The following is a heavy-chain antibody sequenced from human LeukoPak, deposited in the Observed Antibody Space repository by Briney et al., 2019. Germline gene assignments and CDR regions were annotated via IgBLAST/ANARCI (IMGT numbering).Heavy chain of an antibody. Sequence: GGSLRLSCAASGFTFSSYGMHWVRQASGKGLEWVAFIRYDGSNKYYADSVKGRFTISRDNSKNTLYLQMNSLRAEDTAVYYCAKGRIAVAGTFDYWGQGTLVTVSS. J-gene: IGHJ4*02. D-gene: IGHD6-19*01. CDR3: AKGRIAVAGTFDY. CDR1: GFTFSSYG. V-gene: IGHV3-30*02. CDR2: IRYDGSNK.